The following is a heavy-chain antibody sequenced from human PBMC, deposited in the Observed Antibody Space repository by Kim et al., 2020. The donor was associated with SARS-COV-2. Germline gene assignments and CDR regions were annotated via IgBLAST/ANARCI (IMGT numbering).Heavy chain of an antibody. V-gene: IGHV3-7*03. CDR2: IKQHGSEI. CDR3: ARSNAMDV. Sequence: GGSLRLSYAASGFTFSNYWMTWVRQAPGKGLEWVANIKQHGSEIYYVDSVKGRFTISRDDAKNSLYLQMNSLRAEDTALYYCARSNAMDVWGQGTTVTVSS. CDR1: GFTFSNYW. J-gene: IGHJ6*02.